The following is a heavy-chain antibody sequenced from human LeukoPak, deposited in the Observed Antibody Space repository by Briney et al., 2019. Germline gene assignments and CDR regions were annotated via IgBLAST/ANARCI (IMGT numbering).Heavy chain of an antibody. V-gene: IGHV3-23*01. D-gene: IGHD3-10*01. Sequence: GGSLRLSCVASGFTLRSYVMNWVRQTPGKGLEWVSSISGSGDSTFYADSVKGRFSISRDNSKNTLYLQMNSLRAEDTAVYYCAKGMVRGVILKGFDYWGQGTLVTVSS. CDR2: ISGSGDST. CDR1: GFTLRSYV. CDR3: AKGMVRGVILKGFDY. J-gene: IGHJ4*02.